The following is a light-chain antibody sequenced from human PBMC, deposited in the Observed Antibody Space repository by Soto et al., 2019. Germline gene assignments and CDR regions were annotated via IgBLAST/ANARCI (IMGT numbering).Light chain of an antibody. CDR1: SSDVGGYNY. Sequence: QSALTQPRSVSGSPGQSVTISCTGTSSDVGGYNYVSWYQQHPGKAPKVMIYDVGKRPSGVPDRFSGSKSGNTASLTISGLQAEDEADYYCCSYAGSSYVFGIGTKLTVL. CDR2: DVG. CDR3: CSYAGSSYV. V-gene: IGLV2-11*01. J-gene: IGLJ1*01.